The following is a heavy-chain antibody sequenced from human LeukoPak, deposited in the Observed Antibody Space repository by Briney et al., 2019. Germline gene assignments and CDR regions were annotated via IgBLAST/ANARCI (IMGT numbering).Heavy chain of an antibody. CDR3: VRRDTGWDYFDY. V-gene: IGHV4-59*08. CDR1: GGSINSHY. D-gene: IGHD6-19*01. Sequence: SETLSLTCAVSGGSINSHYWGWLRQPPGKGLQWIGDIYYTGKINYNPSLKSRVTITLDTSKDHLSLNLTSVLAADTAIYYCVRRDTGWDYFDYWGQGILVTVTS. J-gene: IGHJ4*02. CDR2: IYYTGKI.